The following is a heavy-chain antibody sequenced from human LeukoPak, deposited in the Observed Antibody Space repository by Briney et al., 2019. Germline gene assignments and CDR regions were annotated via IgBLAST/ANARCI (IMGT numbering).Heavy chain of an antibody. CDR3: ARDLAAGAENWFDP. J-gene: IGHJ5*02. CDR2: ISSSSSYI. D-gene: IGHD6-13*01. Sequence: GGSLRPSCAASGFTFSSYTMNWVRQAPGKWLELVSSISSSSSYIYYADSVKGRFTISRDNTKNSLYLQMNSLRAEDTAVYYCARDLAAGAENWFDPWGQGTLVSVSS. V-gene: IGHV3-21*01. CDR1: GFTFSSYT.